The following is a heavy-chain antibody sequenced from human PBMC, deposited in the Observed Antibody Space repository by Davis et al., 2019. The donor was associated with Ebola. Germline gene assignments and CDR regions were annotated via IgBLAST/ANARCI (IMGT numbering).Heavy chain of an antibody. D-gene: IGHD1-26*01. Sequence: GESLRLSCAVSGFTFSTYGMHWVRQAPGKGLEWVAVISSHGSNTYYADSVKGRFTISRDNSRDTLWLQLNSLRAEDTAVYYCARGAIWRDYYYGMDVWGKGTTVTVSS. V-gene: IGHV3-30*03. J-gene: IGHJ6*04. CDR1: GFTFSTYG. CDR2: ISSHGSNT. CDR3: ARGAIWRDYYYGMDV.